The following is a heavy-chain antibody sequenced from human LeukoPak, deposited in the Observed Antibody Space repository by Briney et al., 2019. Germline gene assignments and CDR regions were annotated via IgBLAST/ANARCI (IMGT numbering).Heavy chain of an antibody. CDR1: GGSISSYY. J-gene: IGHJ4*02. D-gene: IGHD3-3*01. CDR3: ARAYYDFWSGYHTFDY. V-gene: IGHV4-4*07. CDR2: IYTSGST. Sequence: SETLSLTCTVSGGSISSYYWSWIRQPAGKGLEWIGRIYTSGSTNYNPSLKSRVTMSVDTSKNQFSLKLSSVTAADTAVYYCARAYYDFWSGYHTFDYWGQGTLVTVSS.